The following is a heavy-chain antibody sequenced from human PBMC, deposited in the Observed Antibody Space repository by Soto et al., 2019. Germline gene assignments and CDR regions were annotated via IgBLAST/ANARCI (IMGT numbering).Heavy chain of an antibody. Sequence: QVQLVESGGGLVKPGGSLRLSCAASGFTFSDYYRSWIRQAPGKGLEWVSYISSSSSYTNYADSVKGRFTISRDNAKNSLYLQMNSLRAEDTAVYYCARLDYGGNSVDYWGQGTLVTVSS. CDR2: ISSSSSYT. D-gene: IGHD4-17*01. J-gene: IGHJ4*02. CDR1: GFTFSDYY. V-gene: IGHV3-11*05. CDR3: ARLDYGGNSVDY.